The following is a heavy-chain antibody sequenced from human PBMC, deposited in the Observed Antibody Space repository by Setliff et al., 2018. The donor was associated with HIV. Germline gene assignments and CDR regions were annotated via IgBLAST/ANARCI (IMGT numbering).Heavy chain of an antibody. CDR2: IITIFGTP. J-gene: IGHJ4*02. Sequence: GASVKVSCKTSGGTFSTYVISWVRQAPGQGLEWMGGIITIFGTPNYAQKFQGRVTMTRKTSTSTAFMELISLRSEDTAVYYCARAPRGVGSSSYFDYWGQGALVTVS. V-gene: IGHV1-69*05. D-gene: IGHD2-2*01. CDR1: GGTFSTYV. CDR3: ARAPRGVGSSSYFDY.